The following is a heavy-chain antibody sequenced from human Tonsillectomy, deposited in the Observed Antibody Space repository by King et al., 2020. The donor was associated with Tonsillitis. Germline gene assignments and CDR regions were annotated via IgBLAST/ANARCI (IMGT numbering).Heavy chain of an antibody. CDR1: GFTFSSYG. D-gene: IGHD2-2*01. CDR2: IWDDGSNK. Sequence: VQLVESGGGVVQPGRSLRLSCAASGFTFSSYGMHWVRQAPGKGLEWVAVIWDDGSNKYYADSVKGRFTISRDNSKNTLYLQMNSLRAEDTAVYYCARDLVGYCSSTSCHHFDYWGQGPLVTVSS. CDR3: ARDLVGYCSSTSCHHFDY. V-gene: IGHV3-33*01. J-gene: IGHJ4*02.